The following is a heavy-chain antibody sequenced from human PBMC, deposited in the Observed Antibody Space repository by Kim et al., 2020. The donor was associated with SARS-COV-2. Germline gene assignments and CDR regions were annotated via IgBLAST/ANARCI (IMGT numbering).Heavy chain of an antibody. D-gene: IGHD3-10*01. CDR2: TI. V-gene: IGHV3-48*02. J-gene: IGHJ5*02. Sequence: TISCADSVKGRFTISRDNVKNSRYLTMDSVRDEYTAVYYCGPHRRGCFDPWGQGTLVTVSS. CDR3: GPHRRGCFDP.